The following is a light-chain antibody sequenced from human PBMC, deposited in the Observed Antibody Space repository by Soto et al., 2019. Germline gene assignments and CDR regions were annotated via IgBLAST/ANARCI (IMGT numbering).Light chain of an antibody. V-gene: IGKV1-16*02. J-gene: IGKJ4*01. CDR2: DAS. CDR3: QQYHSYPVT. CDR1: QEISNH. Sequence: DIQMTQSPSSLSASVGDRVTITCRASQEISNHLAWFQQKPGKPPKSLISDASNLQSGVPSKFSGSGSGTDFTLTISSLQPEDFATYYCQQYHSYPVTFGGGTKVEIK.